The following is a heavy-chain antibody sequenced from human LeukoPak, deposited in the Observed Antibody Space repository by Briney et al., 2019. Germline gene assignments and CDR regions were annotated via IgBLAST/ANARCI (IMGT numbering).Heavy chain of an antibody. V-gene: IGHV3-48*04. D-gene: IGHD3-10*01. CDR3: AKVVSGNYYSDY. J-gene: IGHJ4*02. CDR2: ISSSSSTI. Sequence: GGSLRLSCEASGFTFSSAWMSWVRQAPGKGLEWVSYISSSSSTIYYADSVKGRFTISRDNAKNSLYLQMNSLRAEDTAVYYCAKVVSGNYYSDYWGQGTLVTVSS. CDR1: GFTFSSAW.